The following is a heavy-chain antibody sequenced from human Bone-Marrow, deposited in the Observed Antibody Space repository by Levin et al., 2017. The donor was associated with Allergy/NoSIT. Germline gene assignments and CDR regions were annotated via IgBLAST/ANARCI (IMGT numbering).Heavy chain of an antibody. J-gene: IGHJ4*02. D-gene: IGHD5-12*01. CDR2: NNYFGRA. CDR3: ARTDTVTTIGLDH. V-gene: IGHV4-39*01. CDR1: GASISSSSYY. Sequence: PSETLSLTCSVSGASISSSSYYWGWIRQPPGKGLEWLGSNNYFGRASYNLSFKSRVTISLDTAKSQFSLKLTSVTAADTAVYYCARTDTVTTIGLDHWGQGILVTVSS.